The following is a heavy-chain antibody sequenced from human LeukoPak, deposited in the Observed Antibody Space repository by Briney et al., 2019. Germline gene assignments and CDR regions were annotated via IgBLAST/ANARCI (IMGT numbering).Heavy chain of an antibody. Sequence: PSETLSLTCTVSGNSISSGDNYWSWVRQPVGKGLEWIGRIYTSGSTNYNPSLKSRVTISVDTSKNQFSLKLSSVTAADTAVYYCARGANSYGPGYYFDYWGQGTLVTVSS. J-gene: IGHJ4*02. CDR2: IYTSGST. V-gene: IGHV4-61*02. D-gene: IGHD5-18*01. CDR1: GNSISSGDNY. CDR3: ARGANSYGPGYYFDY.